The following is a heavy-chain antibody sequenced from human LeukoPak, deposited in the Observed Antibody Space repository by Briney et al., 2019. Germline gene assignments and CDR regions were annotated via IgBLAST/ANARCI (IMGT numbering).Heavy chain of an antibody. CDR3: ATSPGTGTTHYYYGMDV. CDR2: FDPEDGKT. V-gene: IGHV1-24*01. CDR1: GYTLTELS. Sequence: GASVTVSCKVSGYTLTELSMHWVRQAPGKGLEWMGGFDPEDGKTIYAQKFQGRGTMTEDTSTDTAYMELSSLRSEDTAVYYCATSPGTGTTHYYYGMDVWGQGTTVTVSS. D-gene: IGHD1-1*01. J-gene: IGHJ6*02.